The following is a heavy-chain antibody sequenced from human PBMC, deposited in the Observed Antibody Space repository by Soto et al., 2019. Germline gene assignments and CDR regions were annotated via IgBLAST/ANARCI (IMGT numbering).Heavy chain of an antibody. V-gene: IGHV4-4*07. CDR2: TYTSGST. CDR3: AGEIGAEGIGWLVT. D-gene: IGHD6-13*01. CDR1: GGSISSYY. Sequence: PSETLSLTCTVSGGSISSYYWSWIRQPAGKGLEWIGRTYTSGSTNYNPSLKSRVTMSVDTSKNQFSLKLSSVTAADTAVYYCAGEIGAEGIGWLVTWCQGTLVAVSS. J-gene: IGHJ5*02.